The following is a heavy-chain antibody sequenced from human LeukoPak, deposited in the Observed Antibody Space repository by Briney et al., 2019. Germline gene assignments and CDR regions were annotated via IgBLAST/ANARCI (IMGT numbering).Heavy chain of an antibody. CDR3: ARVGQGSGWYFDY. V-gene: IGHV4-4*07. Sequence: RPSETLSLTCTVSGGSISGYYWSWIRQPAGKGLEWIGRIYISGSTNYNPSLKSRLTMSVDTSKNQFSLKLSSVTAADTAVYYCARVGQGSGWYFDYWGQGTLVTVSS. D-gene: IGHD6-19*01. CDR2: IYISGST. J-gene: IGHJ4*02. CDR1: GGSISGYY.